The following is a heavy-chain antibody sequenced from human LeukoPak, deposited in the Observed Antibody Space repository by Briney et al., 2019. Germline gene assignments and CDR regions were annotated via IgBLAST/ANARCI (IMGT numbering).Heavy chain of an antibody. CDR3: ARERLYQLRPWYFDL. V-gene: IGHV4-59*01. CDR2: IDYSGNT. CDR1: GDSISNYY. J-gene: IGHJ2*01. Sequence: PSETLSLTCTVSGDSISNYYWTWIRQPPGKGLEWIGYIDYSGNTNYNPSLKSRVTMSVDTSKKQFSLRLSSVAAADTAVYYCARERLYQLRPWYFDLWGRGTLVTVSS. D-gene: IGHD2-2*01.